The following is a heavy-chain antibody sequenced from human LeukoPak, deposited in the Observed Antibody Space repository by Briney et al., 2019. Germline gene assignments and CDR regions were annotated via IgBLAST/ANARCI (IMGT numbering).Heavy chain of an antibody. Sequence: PSETLSLTCTVSGGSISSYYWSWIRQPPGKGLEWIGYIYYSGSTNYNPSLKSRVTISVDTSKNQSSLKLSSVTAADAAVYYCARTGNYYDSSGYPDWFDPWGQGTLDTVSS. D-gene: IGHD3-22*01. CDR1: GGSISSYY. J-gene: IGHJ5*02. CDR3: ARTGNYYDSSGYPDWFDP. CDR2: IYYSGST. V-gene: IGHV4-59*01.